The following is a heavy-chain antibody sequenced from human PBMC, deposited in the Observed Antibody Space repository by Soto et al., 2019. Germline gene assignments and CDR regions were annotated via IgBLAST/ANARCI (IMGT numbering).Heavy chain of an antibody. CDR1: GFTFSSYG. D-gene: IGHD2-15*01. CDR3: ARDIVVVVAATISGGMDV. Sequence: QVQLVESGGGVVQPGRSLRLSCAASGFTFSSYGMHWVRQAPGKGLEWVAVIWYDGSNKYYADSVKGRFTISRDNSKNTLYLQMNSLRAEDTAVYYCARDIVVVVAATISGGMDVWGKGTTVTVSS. CDR2: IWYDGSNK. J-gene: IGHJ6*04. V-gene: IGHV3-33*01.